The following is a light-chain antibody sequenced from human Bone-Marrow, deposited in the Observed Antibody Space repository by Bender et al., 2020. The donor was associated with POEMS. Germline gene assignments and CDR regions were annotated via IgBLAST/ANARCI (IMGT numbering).Light chain of an antibody. CDR2: EVS. J-gene: IGLJ2*01. CDR3: SSYTNYNTLV. CDR1: SSDVGDYDH. Sequence: QSALTQPRSVSGSPGQSVTISCTGTSSDVGDYDHVSWYQHHPGKAPKLIIYEVSKRPSGVPDRFSGSKSGNTASLTISGLQAEDEADYYCSSYTNYNTLVFGGGTKLTVL. V-gene: IGLV2-11*01.